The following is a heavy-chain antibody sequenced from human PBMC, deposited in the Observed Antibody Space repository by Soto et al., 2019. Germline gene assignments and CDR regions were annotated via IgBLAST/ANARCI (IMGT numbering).Heavy chain of an antibody. CDR3: ARDRRDGYTRYFEF. D-gene: IGHD5-12*01. Sequence: SETLSLTCTVSGVSITSYFWSWIRQTPGKGLDWIGSISFSGATYNNPSLKGRAALSVDTSENHLSLTLNSVTSADTAVYFCARDRRDGYTRYFEFWGQGHHVTVSS. CDR2: ISFSGAT. V-gene: IGHV4-59*01. J-gene: IGHJ4*02. CDR1: GVSITSYF.